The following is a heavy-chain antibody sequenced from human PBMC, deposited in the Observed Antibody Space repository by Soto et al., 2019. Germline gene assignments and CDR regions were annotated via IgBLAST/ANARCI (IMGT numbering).Heavy chain of an antibody. Sequence: GGSLRLSCAASGFTFSSYGMHWVRQAPGKGLEWVAVIWYDGSNKYYADSVKGRFTISRDNSKNTLYLQMNSLRAEDTAVYYCARDFSSYDYVWGSYRPSYYFDYWGQGTLVTVSS. V-gene: IGHV3-33*01. D-gene: IGHD3-16*02. CDR2: IWYDGSNK. CDR3: ARDFSSYDYVWGSYRPSYYFDY. CDR1: GFTFSSYG. J-gene: IGHJ4*02.